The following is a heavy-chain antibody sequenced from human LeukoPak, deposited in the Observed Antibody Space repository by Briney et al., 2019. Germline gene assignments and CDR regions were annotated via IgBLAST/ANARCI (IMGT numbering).Heavy chain of an antibody. CDR2: IIPIFGTA. CDR1: GGTFSSYA. V-gene: IGHV1-69*05. Sequence: ASVKVSCKASGGTFSSYAISWVRQAPGQGLEWMGRIIPIFGTANYAQKFQGRVTITTDESTSTAYMELSSLRSEDTAVYYYARSPSRLGDYYFDYWGQGTLVTVSS. D-gene: IGHD2-21*02. CDR3: ARSPSRLGDYYFDY. J-gene: IGHJ4*02.